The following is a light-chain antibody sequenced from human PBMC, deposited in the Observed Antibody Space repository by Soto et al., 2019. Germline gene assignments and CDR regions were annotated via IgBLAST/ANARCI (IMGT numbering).Light chain of an antibody. V-gene: IGKV1-5*03. Sequence: DIQMTQSPSTLSASVGDRVTITCRASQSINSWLAWHQQKPGKAPKLLIYKASSLESEVPSRFSGSGSGTEFTLTNSSLQPDDFATYYCQQYNTYPLTFGGGTKVEIK. CDR3: QQYNTYPLT. CDR2: KAS. CDR1: QSINSW. J-gene: IGKJ4*01.